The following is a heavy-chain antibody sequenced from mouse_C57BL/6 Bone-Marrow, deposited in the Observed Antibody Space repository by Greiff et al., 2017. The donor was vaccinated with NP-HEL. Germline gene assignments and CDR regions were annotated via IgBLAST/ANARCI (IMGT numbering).Heavy chain of an antibody. J-gene: IGHJ3*01. CDR3: ARGELAWFAY. D-gene: IGHD1-3*01. V-gene: IGHV1-54*01. CDR1: GYAFTNYL. CDR2: INPGSGGT. Sequence: VKLQESGAELVRPGTSVKVSCKASGYAFTNYLIEWVKQRPGQGLEWIGVINPGSGGTNYNEKFKGKATTTADKSSSTAYMQLSSLTSEDSAVYFCARGELAWFAYWGQGTLVTVSA.